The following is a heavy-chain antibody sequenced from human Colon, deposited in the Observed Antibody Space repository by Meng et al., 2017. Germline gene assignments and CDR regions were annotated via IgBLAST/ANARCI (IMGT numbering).Heavy chain of an antibody. CDR1: GGTFSSYT. D-gene: IGHD2/OR15-2a*01. CDR2: IIPILGIA. CDR3: ARGRGNQPLFDF. J-gene: IGHJ4*02. Sequence: QVQLVQSGAEVKKPGSSVKVPCKASGGTFSSYTISWVRQAPGQGLEWMGRIIPILGIANYAQKFQGRVTITADKSTSTAYMELSSLTFEDTAVYFCARGRGNQPLFDFWGQGTLVTVSS. V-gene: IGHV1-69*02.